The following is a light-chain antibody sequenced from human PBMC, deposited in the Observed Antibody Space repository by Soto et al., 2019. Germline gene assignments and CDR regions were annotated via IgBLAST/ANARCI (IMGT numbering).Light chain of an antibody. CDR1: SSDVGGYNY. CDR3: CSYTSSTNYV. J-gene: IGLJ1*01. CDR2: EVS. Sequence: QSALTQPASVSGSPGQSITISCTGTSSDVGGYNYVSWYQQHPGKAPKLMIYEVSNRPSGISNRFSGAKSGNTASLTISGLQVEDEADYYCCSYTSSTNYVFGAGTKVTVL. V-gene: IGLV2-14*01.